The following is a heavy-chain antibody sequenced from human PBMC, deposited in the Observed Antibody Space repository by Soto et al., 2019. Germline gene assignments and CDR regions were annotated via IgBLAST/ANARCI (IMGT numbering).Heavy chain of an antibody. J-gene: IGHJ6*02. V-gene: IGHV1-18*01. D-gene: IGHD3-16*01. Sequence: ASVKISCKASGYTFTSYGISWVRQAPGQGLEWMGWISAYNGNTNYAQKLQGRVTMTTDTSTSTAYMELRSLRSDDTAVYYCARDAGEDCGYYYYGMGVWGQGTTVTVSS. CDR3: ARDAGEDCGYYYYGMGV. CDR2: ISAYNGNT. CDR1: GYTFTSYG.